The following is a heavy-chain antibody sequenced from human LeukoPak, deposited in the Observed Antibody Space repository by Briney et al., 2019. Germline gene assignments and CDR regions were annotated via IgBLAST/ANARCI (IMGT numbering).Heavy chain of an antibody. J-gene: IGHJ4*02. V-gene: IGHV3-21*01. CDR3: ARGRDGYPWNF. Sequence: GGSLRLSCAASGFTFNAYSMNWVRQTPGKGLEWVSSISSSSSYIYYADSVKGRFTISRDNAKNSLSLQMNSLRAEDTAVYYCARGRDGYPWNFWGQGTLVTVSS. CDR2: ISSSSSYI. D-gene: IGHD5-24*01. CDR1: GFTFNAYS.